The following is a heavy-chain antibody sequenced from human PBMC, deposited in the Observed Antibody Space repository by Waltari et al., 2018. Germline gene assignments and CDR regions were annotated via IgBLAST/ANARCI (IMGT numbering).Heavy chain of an antibody. D-gene: IGHD1-26*01. J-gene: IGHJ3*02. CDR3: ARGDKGGSGAYYAFDI. Sequence: QVQLQESGPGLVKPSLTLSLTCTVSGDSITNADYYWTWFRQSPGEGREWIGYISSTGNTYYXXSLKSRITISLDTSKSHFSLNLSSVTAADTAVYYCARGDKGGSGAYYAFDIWGQGTNVTVSS. V-gene: IGHV4-30-4*08. CDR2: ISSTGNT. CDR1: GDSITNADYY.